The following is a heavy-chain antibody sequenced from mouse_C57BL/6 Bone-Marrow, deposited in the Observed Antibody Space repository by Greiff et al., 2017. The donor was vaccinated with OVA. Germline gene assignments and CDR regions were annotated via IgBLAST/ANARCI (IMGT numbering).Heavy chain of an antibody. Sequence: VQLQESGGDLVKPGGSLKLSCAASGFTFSSYGMSWVRQTPDQRLEWVATISSGGSYTYYPDSVKGRFTIARDNAKNTLYLQMSSLKSEDTDMYYCARHLCLDYWGQGTTLTVSS. CDR1: GFTFSSYG. CDR2: ISSGGSYT. V-gene: IGHV5-6*01. CDR3: ARHLCLDY. J-gene: IGHJ2*01.